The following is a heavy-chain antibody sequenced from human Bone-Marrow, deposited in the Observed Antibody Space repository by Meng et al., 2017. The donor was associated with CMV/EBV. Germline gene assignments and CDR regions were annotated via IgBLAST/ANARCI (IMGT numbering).Heavy chain of an antibody. CDR1: GGSISSYY. V-gene: IGHV4-59*12. Sequence: SETLSLTCTVSGGSISSYYWSWIRQPPGKGLEWIGYIYYSGSTYYNPSLKSRVTISVDTSKNQFSLKLSSVTAADTAVYYCAREGGDDYGGNWIGYWGQGTLVTVSS. D-gene: IGHD4-23*01. CDR2: IYYSGST. CDR3: AREGGDDYGGNWIGY. J-gene: IGHJ4*02.